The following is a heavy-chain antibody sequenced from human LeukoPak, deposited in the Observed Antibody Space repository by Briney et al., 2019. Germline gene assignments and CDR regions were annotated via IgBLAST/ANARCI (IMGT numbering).Heavy chain of an antibody. J-gene: IGHJ4*02. D-gene: IGHD3-3*01. CDR1: GFTFNNYG. Sequence: PGGSLRLSCAASGFTFNNYGMNWVRQAPGKGLEWVAFIRYDGSNKYYADSVKGRFTISRDNSKNTLYLQMNSLRAEDTAVYYCAKDRIFGVVIGYWGQGTLVTVSS. CDR3: AKDRIFGVVIGY. V-gene: IGHV3-30*02. CDR2: IRYDGSNK.